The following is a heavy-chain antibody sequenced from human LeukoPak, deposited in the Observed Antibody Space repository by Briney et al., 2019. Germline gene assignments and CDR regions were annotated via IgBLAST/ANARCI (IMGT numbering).Heavy chain of an antibody. V-gene: IGHV3-33*08. CDR2: IWYDGSNK. J-gene: IGHJ4*02. Sequence: GGSLRLSCAASGFTFSSYAMSWVRQAPGKWLEWVAVIWYDGSNKYYADSVKGRFTISRDNSKNTLYLQMNSLRAEDTAVYYCARGYYYDSSGTLGVWGQGTLVTVSS. CDR3: ARGYYYDSSGTLGV. CDR1: GFTFSSYA. D-gene: IGHD3-22*01.